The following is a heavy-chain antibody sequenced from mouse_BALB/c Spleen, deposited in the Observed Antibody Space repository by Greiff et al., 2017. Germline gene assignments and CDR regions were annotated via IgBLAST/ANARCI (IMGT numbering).Heavy chain of an antibody. CDR1: GYTFSSYW. CDR3: ARGGNYYGSSYYFDY. V-gene: IGHV1-9*01. CDR2: ILPGSGST. J-gene: IGHJ2*01. D-gene: IGHD1-1*01. Sequence: QVQLQQSGAELMKPGASVKISCKATGYTFSSYWIEWVKQRPGHGLEWIGEILPGSGSTNYNEKFKGKATFTADTSSNTAYMQLSSLTSEDSAVYYCARGGNYYGSSYYFDYWGQGTTLTVSS.